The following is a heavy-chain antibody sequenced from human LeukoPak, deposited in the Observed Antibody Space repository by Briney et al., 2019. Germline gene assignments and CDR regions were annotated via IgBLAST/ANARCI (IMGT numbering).Heavy chain of an antibody. Sequence: SETLSLTCTVSGGSISSSAYYWGWIRQPPGKGLEWIGSIYYSGITYYNPSLKSRVTISVDTSKNHFSLKLSSVTAADTAVYYCARLISSTGNFDYWGQGTLVTVSS. J-gene: IGHJ4*02. CDR3: ARLISSTGNFDY. V-gene: IGHV4-39*02. D-gene: IGHD1-14*01. CDR1: GGSISSSAYY. CDR2: IYYSGIT.